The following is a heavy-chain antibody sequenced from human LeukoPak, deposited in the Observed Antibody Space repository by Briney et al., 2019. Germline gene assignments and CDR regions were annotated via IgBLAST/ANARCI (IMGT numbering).Heavy chain of an antibody. CDR3: ARGFRSAYSVRNYYFDY. CDR1: GGSISIYY. V-gene: IGHV4-4*09. CDR2: ISSSGIT. Sequence: SETLSLTCTVSGGSISIYYWSWIRQPPGKRLEWIGYISSSGITNYNPSLKSRVTMSVATSNDQFSLRLSSLTAADTAMYYCARGFRSAYSVRNYYFDYWGLGTLVTVSS. D-gene: IGHD5/OR15-5a*01. J-gene: IGHJ4*02.